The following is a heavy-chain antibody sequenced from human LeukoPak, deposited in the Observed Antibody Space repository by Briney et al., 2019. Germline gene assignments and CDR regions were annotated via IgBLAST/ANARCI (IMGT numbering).Heavy chain of an antibody. Sequence: GGSLRLSCAASGFTFSSYWMSWVRQAPGKGLEWVANIKQDGSEKYYVDSVKGRFTISRDNAKNSLYLQMNSLRAEDTAVYYCARDRGRRLVPDYYYMDVWGKGTTVTVSS. V-gene: IGHV3-7*01. CDR3: ARDRGRRLVPDYYYMDV. CDR1: GFTFSSYW. CDR2: IKQDGSEK. J-gene: IGHJ6*03. D-gene: IGHD6-19*01.